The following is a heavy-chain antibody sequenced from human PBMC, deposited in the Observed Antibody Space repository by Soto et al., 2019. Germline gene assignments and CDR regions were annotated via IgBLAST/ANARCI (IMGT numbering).Heavy chain of an antibody. CDR3: ARLSYGAPYYYYYYGMDV. D-gene: IGHD4-17*01. CDR1: GGSVSSGSYY. Sequence: PSETLSLTCTVSGGSVSSGSYYWSWIRQPPGKGLEWIGYIYYSGSTNYNPSLKSRVTISVDTSKNQFSLKLSSVTAADTAVYYCARLSYGAPYYYYYYGMDVWGQGTTVTVSS. V-gene: IGHV4-61*01. J-gene: IGHJ6*02. CDR2: IYYSGST.